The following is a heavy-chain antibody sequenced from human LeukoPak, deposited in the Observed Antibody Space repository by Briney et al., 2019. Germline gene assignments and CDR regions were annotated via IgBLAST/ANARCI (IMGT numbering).Heavy chain of an antibody. V-gene: IGHV1-2*02. D-gene: IGHD3-3*01. CDR1: GYTFTGYY. CDR3: ARDRGLSRTIFLDYYMDV. J-gene: IGHJ6*03. CDR2: INPNSGGT. Sequence: GASVKVSCKASGYTFTGYYMHWVRQAPGQGLEWMGWINPNSGGTNYAQKFQGRVTMTRDTSISTAYVELSRLRSDDTAVYYCARDRGLSRTIFLDYYMDVWGKGTTVTISS.